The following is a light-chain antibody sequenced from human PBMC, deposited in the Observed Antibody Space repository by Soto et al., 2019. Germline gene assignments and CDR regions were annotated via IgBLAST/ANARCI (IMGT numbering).Light chain of an antibody. J-gene: IGKJ2*01. CDR2: AAS. V-gene: IGKV1-12*01. CDR3: QQANSFPYT. CDR1: RGIDIY. Sequence: DIQMTQSPSSVSASVGDRVTITCRASRGIDIYLAWYQQKPGKAPKLLIYAASTLQSGVPSRFRGSGSGTDFTLTISSLQPEDFATYFCQQANSFPYTFGQGTKLEIK.